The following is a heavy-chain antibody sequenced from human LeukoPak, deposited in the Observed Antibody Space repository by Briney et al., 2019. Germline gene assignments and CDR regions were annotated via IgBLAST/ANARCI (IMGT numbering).Heavy chain of an antibody. CDR3: ARALNPLPGTYYFDY. Sequence: PSETLSLTCTVSGATINSHYWSWIRQPAGKGLEWIGRIYISGSTNYNSSLQSRVTMSVDTSKNQFSLKLTSVTAADTAVYYCARALNPLPGTYYFDYWGQGTLVTVSS. J-gene: IGHJ4*02. CDR2: IYISGST. D-gene: IGHD2-15*01. V-gene: IGHV4-4*07. CDR1: GATINSHY.